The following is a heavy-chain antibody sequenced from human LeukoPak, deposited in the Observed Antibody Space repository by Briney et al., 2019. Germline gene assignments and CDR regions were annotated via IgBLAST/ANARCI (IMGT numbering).Heavy chain of an antibody. CDR2: IYYSGST. Sequence: SETLSLTCTVSGGSISSYYWSWIRQPPGKGLEWIGYIYYSGSTNYNPSLKSRGTISVDTSKNQFSLKLSSVTAADTAAYYCARHSREWLLFSAFDIWGQGTMVTVSS. D-gene: IGHD3-3*01. CDR3: ARHSREWLLFSAFDI. J-gene: IGHJ3*02. CDR1: GGSISSYY. V-gene: IGHV4-59*08.